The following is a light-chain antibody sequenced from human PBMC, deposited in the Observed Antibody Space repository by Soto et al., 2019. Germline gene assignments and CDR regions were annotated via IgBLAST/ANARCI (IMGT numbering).Light chain of an antibody. CDR1: SSDVGGYNY. CDR2: DVS. J-gene: IGLJ2*01. CDR3: CSYTSSSTPVV. V-gene: IGLV2-14*03. Sequence: QSVLTQPASVSGSPGQSITISCTGTSSDVGGYNYVSWYQQHPGKAPKLMIYDVSNRPSGVSNRFSGSKSGNTASLTISGLQAEDEAAYYCCSYTSSSTPVVFGGGTKLTVL.